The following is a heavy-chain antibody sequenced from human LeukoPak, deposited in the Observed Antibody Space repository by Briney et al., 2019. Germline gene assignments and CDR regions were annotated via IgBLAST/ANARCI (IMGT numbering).Heavy chain of an antibody. Sequence: PSETLSLTCAVYGGSFSGYYWSWIRQPPGKGLEWIGEINHSGSTNYNPSLKSRVTISVDTSKNQFSLKLSSVTAADTAVYYCAREGDSSGCEYWGQGTLVTVSS. V-gene: IGHV4-34*01. J-gene: IGHJ4*02. CDR1: GGSFSGYY. CDR2: INHSGST. CDR3: AREGDSSGCEY. D-gene: IGHD3-22*01.